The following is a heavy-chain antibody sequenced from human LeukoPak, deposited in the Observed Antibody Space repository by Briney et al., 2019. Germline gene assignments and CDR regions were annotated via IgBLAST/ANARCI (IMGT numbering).Heavy chain of an antibody. CDR3: ARDIGIVVVPAATGWFDP. D-gene: IGHD2-2*01. Sequence: GRSPRLSCAASGFTFDDYAMHWVRQAPGKGLEWVAVISYDGSNKYYADSVKGRFTISRDNSKNTLYLQMNSLRAEDTAVYYCARDIGIVVVPAATGWFDPWGQGTLVTVSS. V-gene: IGHV3-30-3*01. CDR1: GFTFDDYA. CDR2: ISYDGSNK. J-gene: IGHJ5*02.